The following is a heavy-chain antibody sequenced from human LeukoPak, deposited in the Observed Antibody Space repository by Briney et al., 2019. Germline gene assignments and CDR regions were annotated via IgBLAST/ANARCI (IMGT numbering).Heavy chain of an antibody. CDR1: GGSISSDY. D-gene: IGHD2-2*01. V-gene: IGHV4-59*01. CDR3: ARAVSSRTNWYFDL. Sequence: SETLSLTCTVSGGSISSDYWSWIRQPPGKGLEWIGYIYYSGSTNYNPSLKSRVTISVDTSKNQFSLKLSSVTAADTAVYYCARAVSSRTNWYFDLWGRGTLVTVSS. CDR2: IYYSGST. J-gene: IGHJ2*01.